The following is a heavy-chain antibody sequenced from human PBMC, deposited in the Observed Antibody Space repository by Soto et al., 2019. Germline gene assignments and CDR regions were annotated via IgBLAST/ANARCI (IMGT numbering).Heavy chain of an antibody. V-gene: IGHV4-59*01. Sequence: QVQLQESGPGLVKPSETLSLTCTVSGGSISSYYWSWIRQPPGKGLEWIGYIYYSGSTNYNPSLKSRVTISVDTSKNQFSLKLSSVTAADTAVYYCARSSWGRKVYVYYYYMDVWGKGTTVTVSS. CDR2: IYYSGST. CDR1: GGSISSYY. D-gene: IGHD2-2*01. CDR3: ARSSWGRKVYVYYYYMDV. J-gene: IGHJ6*03.